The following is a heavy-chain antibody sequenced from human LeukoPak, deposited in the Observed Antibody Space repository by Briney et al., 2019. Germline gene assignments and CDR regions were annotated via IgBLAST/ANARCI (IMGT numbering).Heavy chain of an antibody. CDR2: ISSSSGYI. V-gene: IGHV3-21*01. J-gene: IGHJ3*02. Sequence: GGSLRLSCAASGFTFSSYSMNWVRQAPGKGLEWVSSISSSSGYIYYADSVKGRLTISRDNAKNSLYLQMNSLRAEDTAVYYCAREDSSLDVAFDIWGQGTMVTVSS. D-gene: IGHD3-22*01. CDR3: AREDSSLDVAFDI. CDR1: GFTFSSYS.